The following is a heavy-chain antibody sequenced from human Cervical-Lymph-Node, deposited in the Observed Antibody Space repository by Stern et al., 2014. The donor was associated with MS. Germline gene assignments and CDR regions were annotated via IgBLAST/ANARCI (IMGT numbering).Heavy chain of an antibody. CDR1: GGTFSNYG. V-gene: IGHV1-69*06. J-gene: IGHJ6*02. CDR3: ARDNDDNGMDV. Sequence: QVQLVQSGAEVKNPGSSVKVACMASGGTFSNYGVSWVRQAPGQGLDWMGGTIPIFGTTQYAQKFRGRVAITADNSMSTVYMELTGLTSADTAVYYCARDNDDNGMDVWGQGTTVIVSS. D-gene: IGHD1-1*01. CDR2: TIPIFGTT.